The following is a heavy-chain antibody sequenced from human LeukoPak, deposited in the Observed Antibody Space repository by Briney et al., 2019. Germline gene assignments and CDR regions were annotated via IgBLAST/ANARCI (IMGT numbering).Heavy chain of an antibody. CDR1: GGSISSGRYC. CDR3: ARVRGYSYGRPFDY. CDR2: INHSGST. V-gene: IGHV4-30-2*01. Sequence: PSQTLSLTCTVSGGSISSGRYCWSWIRQPPGKGLEWIGEINHSGSTNYNPSLKSRVTISVDTSKNQFSLKLSSVTAADTAVYYCARVRGYSYGRPFDYWGQGTLATVSS. J-gene: IGHJ4*02. D-gene: IGHD5-18*01.